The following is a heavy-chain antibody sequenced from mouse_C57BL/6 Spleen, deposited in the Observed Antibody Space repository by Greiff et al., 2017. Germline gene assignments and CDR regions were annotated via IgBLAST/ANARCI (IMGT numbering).Heavy chain of an antibody. CDR2: IFPGSGST. CDR3: ARCGGYYGGWYFDV. J-gene: IGHJ1*03. D-gene: IGHD1-1*01. V-gene: IGHV1-9*01. CDR1: GYTFTGYW. Sequence: QVQLQQSGAELMKPGASVKLSCKASGYTFTGYWIEWVKQRPGHGLEWIGEIFPGSGSTNYNAKFKGKATFTAAPSSNTAYMQLSSLTTEDSAIYYCARCGGYYGGWYFDVWGTGTTVTVSA.